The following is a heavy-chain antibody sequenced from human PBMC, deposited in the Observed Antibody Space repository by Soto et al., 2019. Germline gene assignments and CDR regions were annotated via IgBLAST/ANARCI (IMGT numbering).Heavy chain of an antibody. CDR3: AKGSRYNWNYVASRFDY. J-gene: IGHJ4*02. V-gene: IGHV3-23*01. CDR2: ISGSGGST. Sequence: GGSLRLSCAASGFTFSSDAMSWVRQAPGKGLEWVSAISGSGGSTYYADSVKGRFTISRDNSKNTLYLQMNSLRAEDTAVYYCAKGSRYNWNYVASRFDYWGQGTLGTVSS. D-gene: IGHD1-7*01. CDR1: GFTFSSDA.